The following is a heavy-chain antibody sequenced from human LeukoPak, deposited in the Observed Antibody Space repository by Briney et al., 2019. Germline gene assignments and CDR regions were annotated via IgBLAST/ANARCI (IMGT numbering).Heavy chain of an antibody. V-gene: IGHV3-21*04. CDR3: AKGGSGSSHRGVFDY. CDR2: ISSSSSYI. CDR1: GFTFSSYS. D-gene: IGHD3-10*01. Sequence: PGGSLRLSCAASGFTFSSYSMNWVRQAPGKGLEWVSSISSSSSYIYYADSVKGRFTTSRDNSKNTLYLQMNSLRPEDTAVYYCAKGGSGSSHRGVFDYWGQGSLVTVSS. J-gene: IGHJ4*02.